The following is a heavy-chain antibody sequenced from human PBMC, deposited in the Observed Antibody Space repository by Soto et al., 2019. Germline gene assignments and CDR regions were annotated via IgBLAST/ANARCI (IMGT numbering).Heavy chain of an antibody. Sequence: GGSLRLSCAASGFTFSSYAMHWVRQAPGKGLEWVAVISYDGSNKYYADSVKGRFTISRDNSKNTLYLQMNSLRAEDTAVYYCARGLRITMVRGVDNYWGQGTLVTVSS. J-gene: IGHJ4*02. CDR1: GFTFSSYA. CDR2: ISYDGSNK. V-gene: IGHV3-30-3*01. D-gene: IGHD3-10*01. CDR3: ARGLRITMVRGVDNY.